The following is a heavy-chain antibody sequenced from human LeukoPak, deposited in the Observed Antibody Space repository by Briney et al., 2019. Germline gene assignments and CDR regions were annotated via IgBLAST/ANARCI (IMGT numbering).Heavy chain of an antibody. Sequence: GGSLRLSCAASGFTFSSYGMHWVRQAPGKGLERVSAISDSGGSTYYGDSVRGRFSISRDNSKNTLYLQMNSLRAEDTAVYYCAKDSSGNYGVNDYWGQGTLVSVSS. CDR3: AKDSSGNYGVNDY. CDR2: ISDSGGST. J-gene: IGHJ4*02. CDR1: GFTFSSYG. D-gene: IGHD4-11*01. V-gene: IGHV3-23*01.